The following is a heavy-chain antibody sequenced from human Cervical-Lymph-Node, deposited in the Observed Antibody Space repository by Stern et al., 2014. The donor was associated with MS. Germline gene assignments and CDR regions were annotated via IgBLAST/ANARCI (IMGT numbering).Heavy chain of an antibody. CDR3: ARILHGTYAYTFDY. V-gene: IGHV2-70*15. D-gene: IGHD3-16*01. Sequence: QVTLRESGPALVKPTQTLTLTCTFSGFSLSTSGMCVSWIRQPPGKALEWLARIDWDDDKYYSTSLKTRLTISKDTSKNQVVLTMTNMDPVDTATYYCARILHGTYAYTFDYWGQGTLVTVSS. J-gene: IGHJ4*02. CDR2: IDWDDDK. CDR1: GFSLSTSGMC.